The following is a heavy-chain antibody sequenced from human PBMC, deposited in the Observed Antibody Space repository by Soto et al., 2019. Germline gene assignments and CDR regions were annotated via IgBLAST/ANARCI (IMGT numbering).Heavy chain of an antibody. CDR2: ISSSSATI. D-gene: IGHD2-21*01. Sequence: PGGSLRLSCVASGFKFSMFGMNWVRQAPGKGLEWIAYISSSSATIMYGGSVEGRFTVSRDNAENSLFLQINSLTAEDTAVYYCVKEAMIGNSFDRWGQGTLVTVSS. V-gene: IGHV3-48*01. CDR3: VKEAMIGNSFDR. J-gene: IGHJ5*02. CDR1: GFKFSMFG.